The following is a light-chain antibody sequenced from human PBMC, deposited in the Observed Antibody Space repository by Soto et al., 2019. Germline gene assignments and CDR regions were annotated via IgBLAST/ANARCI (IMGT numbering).Light chain of an antibody. J-gene: IGLJ3*02. CDR3: ATWDDSLNGWV. CDR1: SSNIGSNA. Sequence: QSVLTQPPSASGTPGQRVTISCSASSSNIGSNAVTWYQQLPGTAPKVLIYSNNQRPSGVPDRFSGSKSGTSASLAISGLQSEDDADYYCATWDDSLNGWVFGGGTKLTVL. V-gene: IGLV1-44*01. CDR2: SNN.